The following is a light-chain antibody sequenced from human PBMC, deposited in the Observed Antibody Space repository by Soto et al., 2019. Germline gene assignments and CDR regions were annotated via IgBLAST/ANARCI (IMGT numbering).Light chain of an antibody. CDR1: SSDVGSYNS. CDR2: DVN. Sequence: CDRKKAASGSGVAGGASGISCTGTSSDVGSYNSASWYQQYPGKAPKLMIHDVNNRPSGISDRFSGSKSGNTASLTISGLQAEDEADYYCSSFTSSTSYVFGTGTKVTVL. J-gene: IGLJ1*01. CDR3: SSFTSSTSYV. V-gene: IGLV2-14*03.